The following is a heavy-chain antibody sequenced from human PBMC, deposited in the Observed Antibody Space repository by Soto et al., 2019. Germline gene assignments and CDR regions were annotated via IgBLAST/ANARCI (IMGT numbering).Heavy chain of an antibody. CDR2: IYSGGST. CDR3: ARENRGSSWSYYYYGMDV. CDR1: GFTVSSNY. V-gene: IGHV3-53*04. D-gene: IGHD6-13*01. Sequence: EVQLVESGGGLVQPGGSLRLSCAASGFTVSSNYMSWVHQAPGKGLEWVSVIYSGGSTYYADSVKGRFTISRHNSKNTLYLQMNSLRAEDTAVYYCARENRGSSWSYYYYGMDVWGQGTTVTVSS. J-gene: IGHJ6*02.